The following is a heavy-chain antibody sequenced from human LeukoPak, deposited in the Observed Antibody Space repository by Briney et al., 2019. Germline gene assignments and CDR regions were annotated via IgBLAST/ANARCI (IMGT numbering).Heavy chain of an antibody. CDR2: ISAYNGNT. V-gene: IGHV1-18*01. J-gene: IGHJ4*02. Sequence: ASVKVSCTASGYTFTSYGISWVRQAPGQGLEWMGWISAYNGNTNYAQKLQGRVTMTTDTSTSTAYMELRSLRSDDTAVYYCARDGRWSSSWTNPLFDYWGQGTLVTVSS. CDR1: GYTFTSYG. D-gene: IGHD6-13*01. CDR3: ARDGRWSSSWTNPLFDY.